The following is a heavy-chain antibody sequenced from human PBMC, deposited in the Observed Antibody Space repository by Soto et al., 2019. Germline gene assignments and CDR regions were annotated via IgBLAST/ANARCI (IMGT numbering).Heavy chain of an antibody. CDR2: IYYSGST. CDR3: ARRAVIYSKSFDY. Sequence: PSETLSLTCTVSGASISSSSYYRGWIRQPPGKGLEWIGSIYYSGSTYYNPSLKSRVTISVDTSENQFSLKLSSVTAADTAVYYCARRAVIYSKSFDYWGQGTLVTVSS. CDR1: GASISSSSYY. V-gene: IGHV4-39*01. D-gene: IGHD4-4*01. J-gene: IGHJ4*02.